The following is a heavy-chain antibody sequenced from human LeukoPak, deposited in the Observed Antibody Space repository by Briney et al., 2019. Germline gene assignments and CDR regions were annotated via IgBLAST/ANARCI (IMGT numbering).Heavy chain of an antibody. D-gene: IGHD1-26*01. CDR2: ISYDGSNK. V-gene: IGHV3-30*19. Sequence: GGSLRLSCAASGFTFSSYGMHWVRQAPGKGLEWVAVISYDGSNKYYADSVKGRFTISRDNSKNTLYLQMNSPRAEDTAVYHCARDGWELRRFDYWGQGTLVTVSS. J-gene: IGHJ4*02. CDR1: GFTFSSYG. CDR3: ARDGWELRRFDY.